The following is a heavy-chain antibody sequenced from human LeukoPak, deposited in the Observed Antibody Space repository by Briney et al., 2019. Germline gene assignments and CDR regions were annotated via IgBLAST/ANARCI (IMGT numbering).Heavy chain of an antibody. V-gene: IGHV3-33*06. CDR1: GFTFSSYG. CDR3: AKDHRRDGYNVDRY. Sequence: GGSLRLSCAASGFTFSSYGMHWVRQAPGKGLEWVAVIWYDGSNKYYADSVKGRFTISRDNSKNTLYLQMNSLRAEDTAVYYCAKDHRRDGYNVDRYWGQGTLVTVSS. D-gene: IGHD5-24*01. J-gene: IGHJ4*02. CDR2: IWYDGSNK.